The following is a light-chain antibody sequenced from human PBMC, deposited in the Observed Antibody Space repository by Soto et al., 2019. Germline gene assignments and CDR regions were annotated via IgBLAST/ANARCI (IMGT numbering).Light chain of an antibody. CDR1: ANNIGGYNF. V-gene: IGLV2-8*01. CDR2: EFR. CDR3: SSYAGSNNVT. Sequence: QSALTQPPSASRSPGQSVTISCTGAANNIGGYNFVSWYQQHPGKAPKLIISEFRERPSGVPDRFSGSKSGNTASLTVSGLQAEDEADYYCSSYAGSNNVTFGGGTKVPVL. J-gene: IGLJ2*01.